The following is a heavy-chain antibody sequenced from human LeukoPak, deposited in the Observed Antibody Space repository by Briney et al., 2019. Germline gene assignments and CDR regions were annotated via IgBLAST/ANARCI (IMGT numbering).Heavy chain of an antibody. Sequence: GGSLRLSCAASGFTFSSYAMSWVRQAPGKGLEWVANIKQDGSEKYYVDSVKGRFTISRDNAKNSLYLQMNSLRAEDTAVYYCARVGEILEWLLYVPSYFQHWGQGTLVTVSS. CDR3: ARVGEILEWLLYVPSYFQH. CDR1: GFTFSSYA. V-gene: IGHV3-7*01. J-gene: IGHJ1*01. CDR2: IKQDGSEK. D-gene: IGHD3-3*01.